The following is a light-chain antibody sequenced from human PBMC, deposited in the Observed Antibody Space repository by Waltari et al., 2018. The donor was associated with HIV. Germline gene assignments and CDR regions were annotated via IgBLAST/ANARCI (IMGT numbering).Light chain of an antibody. Sequence: QSALTQPAPVSGSPGQSITISRTGTSSDISTYSFVSWYQKHPDKAPKLLIYDVDNRPSGVSRRFSGSKSGDTASLTISSIQADDEADYYCSSYTTTNTVVFGGGTKFTVL. CDR1: SSDISTYSF. V-gene: IGLV2-14*03. J-gene: IGLJ2*01. CDR2: DVD. CDR3: SSYTTTNTVV.